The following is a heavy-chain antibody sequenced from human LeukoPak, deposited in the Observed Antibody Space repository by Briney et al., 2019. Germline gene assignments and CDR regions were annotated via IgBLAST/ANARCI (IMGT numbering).Heavy chain of an antibody. CDR3: TPYTTGNFGFDY. J-gene: IGHJ4*02. Sequence: SETLSLTCVVYGGSFSVYHWSWIRQPPGKGLEWIGEINRSGSTKYNPSLKSRVTISLDTSKNQFSLKLSSVASVDTAVYYCTPYTTGNFGFDYWGQGTLVTVSS. CDR2: INRSGST. V-gene: IGHV4-34*01. D-gene: IGHD6-19*01. CDR1: GGSFSVYH.